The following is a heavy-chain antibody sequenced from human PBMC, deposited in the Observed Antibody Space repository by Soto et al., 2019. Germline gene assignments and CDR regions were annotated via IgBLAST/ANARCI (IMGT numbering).Heavy chain of an antibody. Sequence: SETLSLTCTVSGGSISSYYWSWIRQPPGKGLEWIGYIYYSGSTNYNPSLKSRVTISVDTSKNQFSLKLSSVTAADTAVYYCAREVRSSSTLAFYYYYGMDVWGQGTTVTVSS. CDR3: AREVRSSSTLAFYYYYGMDV. J-gene: IGHJ6*02. V-gene: IGHV4-59*01. CDR1: GGSISSYY. CDR2: IYYSGST. D-gene: IGHD6-6*01.